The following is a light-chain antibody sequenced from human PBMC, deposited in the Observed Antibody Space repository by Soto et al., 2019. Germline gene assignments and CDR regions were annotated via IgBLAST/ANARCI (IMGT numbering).Light chain of an antibody. CDR1: RSNIGSNY. J-gene: IGLJ2*01. CDR3: AAWDDSLSGHVV. V-gene: IGLV1-47*01. CDR2: RNN. Sequence: QSVLTQPPSASETPGQRVTISCSGSRSNIGSNYVYWYQQLPGTAPKLLIYRNNQRPSGVPDRFSGSKSGTSASLAISGRRSEDEADYYCAAWDDSLSGHVVFGGGTKLTVL.